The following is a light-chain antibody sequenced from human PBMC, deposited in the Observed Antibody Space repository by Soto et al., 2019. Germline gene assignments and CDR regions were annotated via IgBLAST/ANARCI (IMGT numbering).Light chain of an antibody. Sequence: DIQMTQSPSSLSASVGDRVTITCRASQSISSYLNWYQQKPGKAPKLLIYAASSLQSGVPSRFSGSGSGTDFTLTISSQQPEDFATYYCQRSYSTLLTFGGGTKVELK. J-gene: IGKJ4*01. CDR2: AAS. V-gene: IGKV1-39*01. CDR1: QSISSY. CDR3: QRSYSTLLT.